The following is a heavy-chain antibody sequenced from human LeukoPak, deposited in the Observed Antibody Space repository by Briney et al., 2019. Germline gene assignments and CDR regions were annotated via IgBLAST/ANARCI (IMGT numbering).Heavy chain of an antibody. D-gene: IGHD2-8*02. Sequence: PSETLSLTCTVSGGSISSYYWSWIRQPPGKGLEWIAYISDIGSINYNPSLKSRVTISLDTSKNQFSPKLSTVTAADTAVYYCAGHHPRNTVDFWGQGTLVTVSS. CDR1: GGSISSYY. CDR3: AGHHPRNTVDF. V-gene: IGHV4-59*08. CDR2: ISDIGSI. J-gene: IGHJ4*02.